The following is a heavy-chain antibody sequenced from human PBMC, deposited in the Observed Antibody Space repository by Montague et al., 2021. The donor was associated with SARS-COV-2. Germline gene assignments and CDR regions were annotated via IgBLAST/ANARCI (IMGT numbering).Heavy chain of an antibody. Sequence: SETLSLTCAVHGGSFSTYSWNWIRQPPGKGLEWIGEIHHGGSTNYNPYLKSRVTISADTSKNQFSLKLTSVAAADTAVYYCARLGDGVVPSPILGFGPYCTYYYMDVWGKGTTVTVSS. CDR3: ARLGDGVVPSPILGFGPYCTYYYMDV. CDR2: IHHGGST. J-gene: IGHJ6*03. D-gene: IGHD3-10*01. CDR1: GGSFSTYS. V-gene: IGHV4-34*01.